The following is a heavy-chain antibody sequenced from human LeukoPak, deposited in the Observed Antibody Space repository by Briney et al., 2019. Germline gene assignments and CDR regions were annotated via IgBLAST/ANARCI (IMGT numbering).Heavy chain of an antibody. CDR1: GFTFSSYA. CDR3: ARDYGYYYGSGSYYIPD. J-gene: IGHJ4*02. D-gene: IGHD3-10*01. V-gene: IGHV3-30-3*01. Sequence: GGSLRLSCAASGFTFSSYAMHWVRQAPGKGLEWVAVISYDGSNKYYADSVKGRFTISRDNSKNTLYLQMNSLRAEDTAVYYCARDYGYYYGSGSYYIPDWGQGTLVTLSS. CDR2: ISYDGSNK.